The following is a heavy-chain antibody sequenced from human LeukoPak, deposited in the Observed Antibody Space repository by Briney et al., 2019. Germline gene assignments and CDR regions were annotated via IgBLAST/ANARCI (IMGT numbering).Heavy chain of an antibody. CDR2: IRSKANSYAT. Sequence: AGGSLRLSCAASGFTFSGSAMHWVRQASGKGLEWVGRIRSKANSYATAYAASVKGRFTISGDDSKNTAYLQMNSLKTEDTAVYYCTSGDPKYYYDSSGYYGYWGQGTLVTVSS. J-gene: IGHJ4*02. V-gene: IGHV3-73*01. D-gene: IGHD3-22*01. CDR3: TSGDPKYYYDSSGYYGY. CDR1: GFTFSGSA.